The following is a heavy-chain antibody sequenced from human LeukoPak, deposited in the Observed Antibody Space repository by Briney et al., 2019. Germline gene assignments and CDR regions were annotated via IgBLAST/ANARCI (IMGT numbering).Heavy chain of an antibody. V-gene: IGHV3-64*01. J-gene: IGHJ4*02. D-gene: IGHD3-10*01. CDR1: GFTFSSYA. CDR2: ISSNGGSA. CDR3: GRGPMVRVVIDY. Sequence: GGSLRLSCAASGFTFSSYAMHWVRQAPGKGLEYVSAISSNGGSAYYANSVKGRFTISRDNSKNTLYLQMGSLRAEDMAVYYCGRGPMVRVVIDYWGQGTRGTV.